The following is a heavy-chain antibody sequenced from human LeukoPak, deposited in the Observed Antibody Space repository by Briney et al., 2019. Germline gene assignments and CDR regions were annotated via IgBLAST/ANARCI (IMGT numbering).Heavy chain of an antibody. D-gene: IGHD2-15*01. J-gene: IGHJ4*02. CDR3: TRMTGGLWDY. V-gene: IGHV3-7*05. CDR2: INQDGSEK. CDR1: GFTFSTYW. Sequence: PGGSLRLSCAASGFTFSTYWMSWLRQVPGKGLEWVANINQDGSEKYYVDSVEGRFTISRDNAKNSLYLQLNSLRAEDTAVYYCTRMTGGLWDYWGQGTLVTVSS.